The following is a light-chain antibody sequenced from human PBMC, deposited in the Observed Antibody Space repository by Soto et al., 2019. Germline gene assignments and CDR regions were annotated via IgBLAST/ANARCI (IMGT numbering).Light chain of an antibody. V-gene: IGKV1-39*01. Sequence: DIQMTQSPSSLSASVRDRVTITCRAGQSISSYLNWYQQKPGKAPKLLIYAASSLQSGVPSRFSGSGSGTDFTLTISSLQPEDFATYYCQQSYSTPRTFGQGTKLEIK. CDR2: AAS. CDR1: QSISSY. CDR3: QQSYSTPRT. J-gene: IGKJ2*01.